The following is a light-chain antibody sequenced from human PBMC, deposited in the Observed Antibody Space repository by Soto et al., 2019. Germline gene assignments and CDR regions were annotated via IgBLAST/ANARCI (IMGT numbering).Light chain of an antibody. Sequence: QSALTQPASVSGSPGQSITISCTGTSSDVGGYNYVSWYQQQPGKAPKLMIYDVSNRPSGVSNRFSGSKSGNTASLTISGLQAEDESDYVCSSYTSSSAPHVVFGGGTKLTVL. V-gene: IGLV2-14*01. CDR1: SSDVGGYNY. J-gene: IGLJ2*01. CDR3: SSYTSSSAPHVV. CDR2: DVS.